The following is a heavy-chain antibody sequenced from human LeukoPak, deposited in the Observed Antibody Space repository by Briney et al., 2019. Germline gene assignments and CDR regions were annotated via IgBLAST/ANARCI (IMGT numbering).Heavy chain of an antibody. J-gene: IGHJ6*02. Sequence: GGSLRLSRVASGFTFSSYDLHWVRQTTGKGLEWVSAIGTADDTFYPDSVKGRFTISRDDAKNSLYLQMRNLRVGDTAVYYCARSGYYHYYGLDVWGQGTTVTVSS. CDR2: IGTADDT. D-gene: IGHD6-13*01. CDR3: ARSGYYHYYGLDV. CDR1: GFTFSSYD. V-gene: IGHV3-13*04.